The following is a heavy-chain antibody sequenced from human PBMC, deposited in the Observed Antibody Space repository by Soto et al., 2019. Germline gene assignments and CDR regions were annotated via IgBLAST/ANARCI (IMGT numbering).Heavy chain of an antibody. CDR2: IYYSGST. J-gene: IGHJ4*02. CDR3: ARNQGYSGYDLTSFDY. CDR1: GGSISSGGYY. V-gene: IGHV4-61*08. Sequence: PSETLSLTCTVSGGSISSGGYYWSWIRQHPGKGLEWIGYIYYSGSTNYNPSLKSRVTISVDTSKNQFSLKLSSVTAADTAVYYCARNQGYSGYDLTSFDYWGQGTLVTVSS. D-gene: IGHD5-12*01.